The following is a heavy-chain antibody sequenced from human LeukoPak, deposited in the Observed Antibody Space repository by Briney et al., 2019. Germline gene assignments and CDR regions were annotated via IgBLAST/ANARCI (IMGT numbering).Heavy chain of an antibody. Sequence: TSETLSLTCTVSGGSISSYYWSWIRQPPGKGLEWIGYIYTSGSTNYNPSLKSRVTISVDTSKNQFSLKLSSVTAADTAVYYCASRGYSYGEVDYWGQGTLVTVSS. J-gene: IGHJ4*02. D-gene: IGHD5-18*01. V-gene: IGHV4-4*09. CDR1: GGSISSYY. CDR2: IYTSGST. CDR3: ASRGYSYGEVDY.